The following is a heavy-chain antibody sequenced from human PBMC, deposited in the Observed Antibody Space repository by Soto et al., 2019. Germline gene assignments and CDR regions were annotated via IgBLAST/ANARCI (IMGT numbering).Heavy chain of an antibody. D-gene: IGHD1-26*01. Sequence: QVQLVQSGAEVKKPGSSVKVSCKASGGTFSSYTISWVRQAPGQGLEWMGRIIPILGIANYAQKFQGRVTVNDDNSTRTAYMELSSLKSEDTAVYYCSSGGGVRAIPSNVWGQGTTVTVSS. CDR3: SSGGGVRAIPSNV. CDR2: IIPILGIA. V-gene: IGHV1-69*02. CDR1: GGTFSSYT. J-gene: IGHJ6*02.